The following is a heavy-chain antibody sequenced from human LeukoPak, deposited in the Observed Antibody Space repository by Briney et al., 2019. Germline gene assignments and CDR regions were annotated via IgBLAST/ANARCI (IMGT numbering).Heavy chain of an antibody. Sequence: PSQTLSLTCTVSGGSISSGSYYWSWIRQPAGKGLEWIGRIYTSGSTNYNPSLKSRVTISVDTSKNQFSLKLNSVTAADTAVYYCARRTREYYFDYWGQGTLVTVSS. D-gene: IGHD3-10*01. CDR2: IYTSGST. J-gene: IGHJ4*02. V-gene: IGHV4-61*02. CDR1: GGSISSGSYY. CDR3: ARRTREYYFDY.